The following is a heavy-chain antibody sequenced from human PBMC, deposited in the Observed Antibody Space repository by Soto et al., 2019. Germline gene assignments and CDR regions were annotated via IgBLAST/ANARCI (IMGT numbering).Heavy chain of an antibody. CDR1: GFSLSNARMG. J-gene: IGHJ5*02. Sequence: SGPTLVNPTETLTLTCTVSGFSLSNARMGVSWIRQPPGKALEWLAHIFSNDEKSYSTSLKSRLTISKDTSKSQVVLTMTNMDPVDTATYYCARITVLGFLEGYNWFDPWGQGTLVTVSS. CDR2: IFSNDEK. V-gene: IGHV2-26*01. CDR3: ARITVLGFLEGYNWFDP. D-gene: IGHD3-3*01.